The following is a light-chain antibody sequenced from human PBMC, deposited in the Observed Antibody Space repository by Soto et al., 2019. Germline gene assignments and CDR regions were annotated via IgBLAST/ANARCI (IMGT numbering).Light chain of an antibody. CDR3: SSYSNTATPCV. J-gene: IGLJ1*01. V-gene: IGLV2-14*01. Sequence: QSVLTQPASVSGSPGQSITISCTGTSGDVGGYNYVSWYQQHPGKAPKLVIHGISSRPSGVSERFSGSRSGNTASLTISGLQPEDEAYYFCSSYSNTATPCVFGTGTKLTVL. CDR2: GIS. CDR1: SGDVGGYNY.